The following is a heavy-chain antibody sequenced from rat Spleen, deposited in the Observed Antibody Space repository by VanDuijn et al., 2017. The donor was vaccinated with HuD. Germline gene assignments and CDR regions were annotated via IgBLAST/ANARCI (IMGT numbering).Heavy chain of an antibody. Sequence: EVQLMESGGGLVQPGRSLKLSCAASGFTFSNYGMAWVRQAPTKGLEWVATISYDGSSTYYRDSVKGRFTISRDNAKSTLYLQMDSLRSEDTATYYCTRGGPRYFDYWGQGVMVTVSS. J-gene: IGHJ2*01. D-gene: IGHD1-1*01. V-gene: IGHV5-29*01. CDR3: TRGGPRYFDY. CDR1: GFTFSNYG. CDR2: ISYDGSST.